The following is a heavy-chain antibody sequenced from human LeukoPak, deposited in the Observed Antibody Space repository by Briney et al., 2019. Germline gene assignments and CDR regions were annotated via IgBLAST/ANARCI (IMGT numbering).Heavy chain of an antibody. CDR3: ASSDYVWGKPFYFDY. Sequence: RGSLRLSCAASGFTFSSYAMSWVRQAPGKGLEWVSAISGSGGSTYYADSVKGRFTISRDNAKNSLYLQMNSLRPEDTAVYYCASSDYVWGKPFYFDYWGQGTLVTVSS. J-gene: IGHJ4*02. V-gene: IGHV3-23*01. D-gene: IGHD3-16*01. CDR1: GFTFSSYA. CDR2: ISGSGGST.